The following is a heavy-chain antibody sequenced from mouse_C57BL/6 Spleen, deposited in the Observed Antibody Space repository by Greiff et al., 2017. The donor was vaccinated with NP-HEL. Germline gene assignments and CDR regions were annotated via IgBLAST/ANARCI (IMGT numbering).Heavy chain of an antibody. Sequence: EVQLQQSGPELVKPGASVKMSCKASGYTFTDYNMHWVKQSHGKSLEWIGYINPNNGGTSYNQKFKGKATLTVNKSSSTAYMELRSLTSEDSAVYYCAPQLNGRYFDVWGTGTTVTVSS. D-gene: IGHD4-1*02. CDR2: INPNNGGT. CDR1: GYTFTDYN. V-gene: IGHV1-22*01. J-gene: IGHJ1*03. CDR3: APQLNGRYFDV.